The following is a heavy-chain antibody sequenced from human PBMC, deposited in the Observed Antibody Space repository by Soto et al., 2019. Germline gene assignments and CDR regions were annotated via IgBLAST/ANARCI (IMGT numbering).Heavy chain of an antibody. CDR3: ARSRNGAVPDSINF. CDR1: GFTFSRYA. D-gene: IGHD2-8*01. V-gene: IGHV3-30*09. Sequence: GGSLRLSCAASGFTFSRYAMHWVRQAPGEGLEWVAVISRDGSSKYYGDSVKGRFAVSRDNSNNTLYLSMTSLRPDDTAVFYCARSRNGAVPDSINFWGQGTLVTVSS. CDR2: ISRDGSSK. J-gene: IGHJ4*02.